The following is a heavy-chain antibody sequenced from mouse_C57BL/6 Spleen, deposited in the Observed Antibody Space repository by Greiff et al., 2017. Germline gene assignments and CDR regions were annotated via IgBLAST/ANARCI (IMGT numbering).Heavy chain of an antibody. V-gene: IGHV1-39*01. CDR1: GYSFTDYN. J-gene: IGHJ1*03. CDR3: ARSDYRRYFDV. D-gene: IGHD2-12*01. CDR2: LTPNYGTT. Sequence: VQLQQSGPELVKPGASVKISCKASGYSFTDYNMNWVKQSNGKSLEWIGVLTPNYGTTSYNQKFKGQATLPVDQSSRTADMQLNSLTSEDSAVYDCARSDYRRYFDVWGTGTTVTVSS.